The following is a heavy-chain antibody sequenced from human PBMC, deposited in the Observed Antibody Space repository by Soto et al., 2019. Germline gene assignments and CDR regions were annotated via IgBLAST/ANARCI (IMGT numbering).Heavy chain of an antibody. CDR2: IYYSGST. D-gene: IGHD1-7*01. Sequence: QVQLQESGPGLVKPSQTLSLTCTVSGGSISSGDYYWSWIRQPPGKGLEWIGYIYYSGSTYYNPSLKGRVTISVDTSKNQFSLKLSSVTAADTAVYYCARDQSWGRPAGTFYYYGMDVWGQGTTVTVSS. J-gene: IGHJ6*02. CDR3: ARDQSWGRPAGTFYYYGMDV. V-gene: IGHV4-30-4*01. CDR1: GGSISSGDYY.